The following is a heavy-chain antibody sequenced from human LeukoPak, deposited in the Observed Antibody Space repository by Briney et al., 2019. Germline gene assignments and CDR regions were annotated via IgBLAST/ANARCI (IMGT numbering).Heavy chain of an antibody. CDR2: INHSGST. Sequence: PSETLSLTCAVYGGSLSGYYWSWIRQPPGKGLEWIGEINHSGSTNYNPSLKSRVTISVDTSKNQFSLKLSSVTAADTAVYYCARNIYDSSGYNDYWGQGTLVTVSS. J-gene: IGHJ4*02. CDR1: GGSLSGYY. D-gene: IGHD3-22*01. V-gene: IGHV4-34*01. CDR3: ARNIYDSSGYNDY.